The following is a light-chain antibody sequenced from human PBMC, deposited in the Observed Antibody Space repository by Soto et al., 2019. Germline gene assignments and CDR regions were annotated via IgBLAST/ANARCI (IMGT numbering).Light chain of an antibody. J-gene: IGKJ2*01. Sequence: DIQMTQSPSSLSASVGDRVTITCRASRSISSYLNWYQQKPGKAPKLLIYAASSLQSGVPSRFSGSGSGTDFALTISSLQPEHFASYYCQQSYSTFMYTFGQGTKLQIK. CDR3: QQSYSTFMYT. CDR2: AAS. V-gene: IGKV1-39*01. CDR1: RSISSY.